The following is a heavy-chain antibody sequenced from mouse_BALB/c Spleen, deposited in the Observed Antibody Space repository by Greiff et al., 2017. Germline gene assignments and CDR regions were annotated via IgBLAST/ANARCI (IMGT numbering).Heavy chain of an antibody. CDR3: ASSPTGNAMDY. D-gene: IGHD2-10*01. Sequence: EVQRVESGGGLVQPGGSLKLSCAASGFTFSSYGMSWVRQTPDKRLELVATINSNGGSTYYPDSVKGRVTISRDNAKNTLYLQMSSLKSEDTAMYYCASSPTGNAMDYWGQGTSVTVSS. CDR1: GFTFSSYG. V-gene: IGHV5-6-3*01. CDR2: INSNGGST. J-gene: IGHJ4*01.